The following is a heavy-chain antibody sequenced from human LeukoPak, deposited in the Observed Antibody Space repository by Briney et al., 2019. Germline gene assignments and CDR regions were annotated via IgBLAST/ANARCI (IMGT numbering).Heavy chain of an antibody. V-gene: IGHV1-69*05. Sequence: ASVKVSCKASGGTFSSYAISWVRQAPGQGLEWMGGIIPIFGTANYAQKFQGRVTITTDESTSTAYMELSGLRSEDTAEYYCARLGPVRGDDHWGQGTLVTVSP. J-gene: IGHJ4*02. CDR3: ARLGPVRGDDH. CDR1: GGTFSSYA. CDR2: IIPIFGTA. D-gene: IGHD3-10*01.